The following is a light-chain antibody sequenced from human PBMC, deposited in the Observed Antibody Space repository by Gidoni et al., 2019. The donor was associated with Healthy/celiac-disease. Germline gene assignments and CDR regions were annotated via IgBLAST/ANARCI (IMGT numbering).Light chain of an antibody. CDR2: GAS. V-gene: IGKV3-20*01. Sequence: EIVLTQSPGTLSLSTGERATLSCRASQSVSSSYLAWYQQKPGHAPRLLIYGASSRATGIPYMFSGSGSVTDFTLTISRLEPDDCAVYYCHQYGSSPPVTFGQGTRLEIK. CDR3: HQYGSSPPVT. J-gene: IGKJ5*01. CDR1: QSVSSSY.